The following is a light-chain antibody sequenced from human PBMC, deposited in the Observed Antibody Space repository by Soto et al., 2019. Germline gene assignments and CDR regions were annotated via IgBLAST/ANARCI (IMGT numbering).Light chain of an antibody. CDR1: QSSSIY. CDR2: AAS. CDR3: QQSYRTPLYT. V-gene: IGKV1-39*01. J-gene: IGKJ2*01. Sequence: DIPMSQSPSSLSASVGDRVTITCRASQSSSIYLNWYQQRPGKAPKLLIFAASSLQRGVPSRVSGSGSGTDFTLTIGSLQPEDFATYYCQQSYRTPLYTFGQGTKLEIK.